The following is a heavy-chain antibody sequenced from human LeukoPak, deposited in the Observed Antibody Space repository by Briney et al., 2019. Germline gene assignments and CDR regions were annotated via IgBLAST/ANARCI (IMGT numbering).Heavy chain of an antibody. J-gene: IGHJ6*03. CDR1: GITFDDYG. V-gene: IGHV3-20*04. Sequence: GGSLRLSCAASGITFDDYGMSWVRQAPGKGLEWVSGIDWNGGSTGYADSVKGRFTISRDNAKNSLYLQMNSLRAEDTALYYCARDGAPWNYYYYYMDVWGKGTTVTVSS. CDR3: ARDGAPWNYYYYYMDV. D-gene: IGHD3-16*01. CDR2: IDWNGGST.